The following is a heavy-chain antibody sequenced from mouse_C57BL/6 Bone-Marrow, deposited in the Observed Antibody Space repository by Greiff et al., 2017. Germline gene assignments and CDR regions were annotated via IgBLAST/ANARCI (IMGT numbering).Heavy chain of an antibody. CDR1: GYTFTSYW. Sequence: QVQLQQPGAELVMPGASVKLSCKASGYTFTSYWMHWVKQRPGQGLEWIGEIDPSDSYTNYNQKFKGKSTLTVDKSSSTAYMQLSSLTSEDSAVYYCARLIYDYGSKYFDVWGTGTTVTVSS. CDR2: IDPSDSYT. CDR3: ARLIYDYGSKYFDV. D-gene: IGHD1-1*01. J-gene: IGHJ1*03. V-gene: IGHV1-69*01.